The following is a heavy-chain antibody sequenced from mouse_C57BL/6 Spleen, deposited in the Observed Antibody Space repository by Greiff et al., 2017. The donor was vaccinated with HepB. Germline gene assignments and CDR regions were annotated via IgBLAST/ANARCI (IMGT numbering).Heavy chain of an antibody. J-gene: IGHJ2*01. V-gene: IGHV1-62-2*01. CDR1: GYTFTAYT. Sequence: QVQLQQSGAELVKPGASVKLSCKASGYTFTAYTIHWVKQRSGQGLEWIGWFYPGGGSIKYNEKFKDKATLTADKSSSTVYMELSRLTSEDSAVYVCARHEGGLGTGGATGGYFDYWGQGTTLTVSS. CDR3: ARHEGGLGTGGATGGYFDY. CDR2: FYPGGGSI. D-gene: IGHD1-1*01.